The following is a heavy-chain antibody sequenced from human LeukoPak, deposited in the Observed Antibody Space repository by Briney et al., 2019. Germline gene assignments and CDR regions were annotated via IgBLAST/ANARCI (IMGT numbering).Heavy chain of an antibody. Sequence: GASVKVSCKASGYTFTSYYMHWVRQAPGQGLEWMGIVNPSGGSTSYAQKFQGRVTMTRDASTSTVYMELSSLRSEDTAVYYCARGGNYDFWSGYSSDYYYYYMDVWGKGTTVTVSS. CDR3: ARGGNYDFWSGYSSDYYYYYMDV. CDR2: VNPSGGST. CDR1: GYTFTSYY. D-gene: IGHD3-3*01. J-gene: IGHJ6*03. V-gene: IGHV1-46*03.